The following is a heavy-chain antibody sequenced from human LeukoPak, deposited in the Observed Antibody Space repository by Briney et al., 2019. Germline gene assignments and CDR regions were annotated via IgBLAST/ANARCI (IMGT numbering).Heavy chain of an antibody. V-gene: IGHV5-51*01. J-gene: IGHJ4*02. D-gene: IGHD6-13*01. CDR2: IYPGDSDT. CDR3: ARLWGIAAAGSYFDY. Sequence: GESLKISCKGSGYRFTTYWIGWVRQMPGKGLEWMGIIYPGDSDTRYSPSFQGQVTISADKSISTAYLQWSSLKASDTAMYYCARLWGIAAAGSYFDYWGQGTLVTVSS. CDR1: GYRFTTYW.